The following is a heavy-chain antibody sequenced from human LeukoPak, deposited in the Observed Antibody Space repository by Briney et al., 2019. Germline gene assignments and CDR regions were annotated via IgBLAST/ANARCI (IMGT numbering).Heavy chain of an antibody. Sequence: GGSLRLSCAASRFTFSSYAMCWGRQAPGKGLEWVSAISGSSGSTYYADSVKGRFTISRDNSKNTLYLQVNSPRAEDTAVYYCAKNGAAPKVYYFDYWGQGTLVTVSS. CDR2: ISGSSGST. V-gene: IGHV3-23*01. D-gene: IGHD6-13*01. CDR1: RFTFSSYA. J-gene: IGHJ4*02. CDR3: AKNGAAPKVYYFDY.